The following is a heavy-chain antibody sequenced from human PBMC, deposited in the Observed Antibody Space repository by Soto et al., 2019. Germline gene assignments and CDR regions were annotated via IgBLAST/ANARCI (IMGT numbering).Heavy chain of an antibody. D-gene: IGHD2-15*01. CDR2: IIPILGIA. V-gene: IGHV1-69*08. CDR3: ARDLSMVAATRYFDL. CDR1: GGTFSSYT. Sequence: QVQLVQSGAEVKKPGSSVKVSCKASGGTFSSYTISWVRQAPGQGLEWMGRIIPILGIANYAQKFQGRVTITADKSTSTAYMELSSLRSEDTAVYYCARDLSMVAATRYFDLWGRGTLVTVSS. J-gene: IGHJ2*01.